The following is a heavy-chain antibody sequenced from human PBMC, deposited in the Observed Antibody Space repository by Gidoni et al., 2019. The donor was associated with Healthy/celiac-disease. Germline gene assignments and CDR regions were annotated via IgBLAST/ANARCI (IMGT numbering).Heavy chain of an antibody. Sequence: QVTLRESGPALVKPTQTLTLTCTFSGFSLSTSGMCVSWIRQPPGKALEWLALIDWDDDKYYSTSLKTRLTISKDTSKNQVVLTMTNMDPVDTATYYCARMLSPGIAARPGYYYYGMDVWGQGTTVTVSS. D-gene: IGHD6-6*01. CDR1: GFSLSTSGMC. CDR2: IDWDDDK. V-gene: IGHV2-70*01. CDR3: ARMLSPGIAARPGYYYYGMDV. J-gene: IGHJ6*02.